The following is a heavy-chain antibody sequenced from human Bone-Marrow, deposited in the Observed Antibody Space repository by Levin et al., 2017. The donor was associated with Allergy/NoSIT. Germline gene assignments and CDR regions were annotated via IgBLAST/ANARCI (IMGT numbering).Heavy chain of an antibody. CDR3: ARLVRLEGSGTYDY. D-gene: IGHD3-10*01. J-gene: IGHJ4*02. CDR2: IRQDGVDT. Sequence: GESLKISCAASGFTFSSYWMTWVRQAPGKGLEWLANIRQDGVDTYYVDSVKGRFTMSRDNAMNSLYLQMNGLRAEDTAVYYCARLVRLEGSGTYDYWGQGTLVTVSS. V-gene: IGHV3-7*01. CDR1: GFTFSSYW.